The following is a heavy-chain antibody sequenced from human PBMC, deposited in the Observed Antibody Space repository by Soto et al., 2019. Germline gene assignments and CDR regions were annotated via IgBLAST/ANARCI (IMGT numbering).Heavy chain of an antibody. V-gene: IGHV3-23*01. CDR3: AKAWTGAFDI. D-gene: IGHD3-9*01. Sequence: EVQLLESGGGVVQPGGSLRLSCAASGLTFSSDAMSWVRQAPGKGLEWVSAISGSGGSTYYADSVKGRFTISRDNSKNTLYLQMNSLRAEDTAVYYCAKAWTGAFDIWGQGTMVTVSS. CDR1: GLTFSSDA. J-gene: IGHJ3*02. CDR2: ISGSGGST.